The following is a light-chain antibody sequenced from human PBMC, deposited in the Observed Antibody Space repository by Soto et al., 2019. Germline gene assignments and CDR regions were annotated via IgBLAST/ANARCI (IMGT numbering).Light chain of an antibody. V-gene: IGLV2-14*03. J-gene: IGLJ1*01. CDR2: DVT. CDR3: SSYASTSALYV. CDR1: SSDIGDSNY. Sequence: QSALTQPASVSGSPGQSITISCTGTSSDIGDSNYVSWYQQHPGKAPKLMLYDVTSRPSGVSNRFSGSKSGNTASLTISGLQAEDEADFYCSSYASTSALYVFGTGTKLTVL.